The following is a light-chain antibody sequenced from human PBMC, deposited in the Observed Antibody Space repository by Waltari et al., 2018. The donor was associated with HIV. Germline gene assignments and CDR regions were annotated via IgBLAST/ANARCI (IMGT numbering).Light chain of an antibody. CDR3: QSEDRSATYVI. CDR2: KDT. Sequence: SSELTQPPSVSVFPGQTARITCSGDALPKQYAYWYQQKPGQAPLVVIYKDTDRPSGIPERFSGSSSGTTVTLTISGVQAEDEADYYCQSEDRSATYVIFGGGTKLTVL. V-gene: IGLV3-25*03. J-gene: IGLJ2*01. CDR1: ALPKQY.